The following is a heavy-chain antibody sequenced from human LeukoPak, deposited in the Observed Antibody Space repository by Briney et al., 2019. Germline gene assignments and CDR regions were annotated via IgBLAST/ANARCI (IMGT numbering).Heavy chain of an antibody. CDR3: AKDKSIMIVVVPFDY. CDR2: ISGSGGST. CDR1: GFTFSSYA. D-gene: IGHD3-22*01. Sequence: GGSLRLSCAAPGFTFSSYAMSWVRQAPGKGLEWVSAISGSGGSTYYADSVKGRFTISRDNSKNTLYLQMNSLRAEDTAVYYCAKDKSIMIVVVPFDYWGQGTLVTVSS. V-gene: IGHV3-23*01. J-gene: IGHJ4*02.